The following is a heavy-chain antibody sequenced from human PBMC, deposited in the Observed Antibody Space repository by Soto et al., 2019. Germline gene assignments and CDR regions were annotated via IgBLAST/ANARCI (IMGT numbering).Heavy chain of an antibody. J-gene: IGHJ4*02. V-gene: IGHV1-3*01. CDR3: ARGDCSGGSCYSMTLGY. CDR1: GYTFTSYA. Sequence: ASVKVSCKASGYTFTSYAMHWVRQAPGQRLEWMGWINAGNGNTKYSQKFQGRVTITRDTSASTAYMELSSLRSEDTAVYYCARGDCSGGSCYSMTLGYWGQGTLVTVSS. CDR2: INAGNGNT. D-gene: IGHD2-15*01.